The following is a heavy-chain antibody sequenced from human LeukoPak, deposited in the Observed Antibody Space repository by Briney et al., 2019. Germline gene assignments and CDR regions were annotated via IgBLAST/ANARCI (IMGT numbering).Heavy chain of an antibody. CDR1: GGSISSSNW. Sequence: SSETLSLTCAVSGGSISSSNWWSWVRQPPGKGLEWIGEFYHSGSTNYNPSLKSRVTISVDKSKNQFSLKLSSVTAADTAVYYCARGGKIAVAGEGAFDIWGQGTMVTVSS. CDR3: ARGGKIAVAGEGAFDI. D-gene: IGHD6-19*01. J-gene: IGHJ3*02. CDR2: FYHSGST. V-gene: IGHV4-4*02.